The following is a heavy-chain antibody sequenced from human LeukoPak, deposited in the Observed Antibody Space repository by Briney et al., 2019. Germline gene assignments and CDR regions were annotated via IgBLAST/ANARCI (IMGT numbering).Heavy chain of an antibody. D-gene: IGHD3-22*01. CDR3: AREEGYFYDSSGYPP. Sequence: SETLSLTCTVSGGSISSGDYYWRWIRQPPGKGLEWIGYIYYSGITYYNPSLKSRLTISVDTSKTQLSLKLSSVTAADTAVYYCAREEGYFYDSSGYPPWGQGTLVTVSS. V-gene: IGHV4-30-4*01. CDR1: GGSISSGDYY. J-gene: IGHJ5*02. CDR2: IYYSGIT.